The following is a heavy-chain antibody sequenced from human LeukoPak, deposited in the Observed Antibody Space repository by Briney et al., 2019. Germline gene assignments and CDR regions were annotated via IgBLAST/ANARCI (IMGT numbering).Heavy chain of an antibody. Sequence: GGSLRLSCAASGFTFSSYAMSWVRQAPGKGLEWVSAISGSGGSTYYADSVKGRFTISRDNSKNTLYLQMNSLRAEDTAVYYCAKEREGQGFYYDSSGYDNGYWGQGTLVTVSS. CDR2: ISGSGGST. D-gene: IGHD3-22*01. CDR1: GFTFSSYA. CDR3: AKEREGQGFYYDSSGYDNGY. J-gene: IGHJ4*02. V-gene: IGHV3-23*01.